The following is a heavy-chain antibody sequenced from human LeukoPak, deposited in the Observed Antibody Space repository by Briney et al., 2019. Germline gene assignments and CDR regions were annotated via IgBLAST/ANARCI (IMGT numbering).Heavy chain of an antibody. CDR2: IYYSGST. D-gene: IGHD4-23*01. J-gene: IGHJ4*02. CDR1: GGSISSSSYY. V-gene: IGHV4-39*01. Sequence: SETLSLTCTVSGGSISSSSYYWGWIRQPPGKGLEWIGSIYYSGSTYYNPSLKSRVTISVDTSKNQFSLKLSSVTAADTAVYYCARYYDYGGNVPPSGIDYWGQGTLVTVSS. CDR3: ARYYDYGGNVPPSGIDY.